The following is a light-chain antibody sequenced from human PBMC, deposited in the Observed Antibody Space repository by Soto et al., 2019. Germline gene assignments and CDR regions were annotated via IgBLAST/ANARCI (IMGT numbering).Light chain of an antibody. CDR3: QQYEGNPT. V-gene: IGKV1-5*01. Sequence: DIPLTQSPSTLSASIGDRVVITCRASQTIDRWLAWYQQRPGLAPRLLIYDASTLESGVPSRFSGSGSETEFTLTISSLKPDDFATYHCQQYEGNPTFGQGTTVEVK. CDR2: DAS. J-gene: IGKJ1*01. CDR1: QTIDRW.